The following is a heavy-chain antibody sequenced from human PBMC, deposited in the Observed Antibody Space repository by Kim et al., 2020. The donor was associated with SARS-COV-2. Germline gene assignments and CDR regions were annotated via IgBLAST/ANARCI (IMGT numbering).Heavy chain of an antibody. CDR2: INSDGSST. J-gene: IGHJ4*02. CDR3: ARDPSVVVITEEGFDY. Sequence: GGSLRLSCAASGFTFSSYWMHWVRQAPGKGLVWVSRINSDGSSTSYADSVKGRFTISRDNAKNTLYLQMNSLRAEDTAVYYCARDPSVVVITEEGFDYWGQGTLVTVSS. V-gene: IGHV3-74*01. D-gene: IGHD3-22*01. CDR1: GFTFSSYW.